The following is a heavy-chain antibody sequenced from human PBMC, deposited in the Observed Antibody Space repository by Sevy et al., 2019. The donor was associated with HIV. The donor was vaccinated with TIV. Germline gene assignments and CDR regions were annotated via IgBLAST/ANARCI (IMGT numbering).Heavy chain of an antibody. V-gene: IGHV6-1*01. CDR2: TFNRSNWYN. J-gene: IGHJ6*02. Sequence: SETLSLTCAISGDSVSSNNAAWNWIMQSPSRGLEWLGMTFNRSNWYNDYAVSVKGRITINPDTSKNKLTLQITSVTPEDKAVYYCARDGLTYGGMDVWGQGTTVTVSS. D-gene: IGHD1-20*01. CDR1: GDSVSSNNAA. CDR3: ARDGLTYGGMDV.